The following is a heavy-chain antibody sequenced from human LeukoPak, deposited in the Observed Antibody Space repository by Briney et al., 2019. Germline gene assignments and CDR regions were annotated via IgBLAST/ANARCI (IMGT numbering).Heavy chain of an antibody. D-gene: IGHD2-15*01. CDR2: INHSGGT. Sequence: SETLSLTCAVYGGSFSGYYWSWIRQPPGKGLEWIGEINHSGGTNYNPSLKSRVTISVDTSKNQFSLKLSSVTAADTAVYYCARGPERDCSGGSCYNLDYWGQGTLVTVPS. CDR1: GGSFSGYY. J-gene: IGHJ4*02. CDR3: ARGPERDCSGGSCYNLDY. V-gene: IGHV4-34*01.